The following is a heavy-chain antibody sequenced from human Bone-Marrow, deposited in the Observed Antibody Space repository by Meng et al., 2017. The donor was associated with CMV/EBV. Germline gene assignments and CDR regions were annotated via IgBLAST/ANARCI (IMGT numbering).Heavy chain of an antibody. V-gene: IGHV1-8*02. CDR2: MNPNSGNT. CDR1: GYTFTSSF. D-gene: IGHD2-2*01. J-gene: IGHJ5*02. CDR3: TLAHCSSTSCYGNWFDP. Sequence: ASVKVSCKASGYTFTSSFLHWVRQATGQGLEWMGWMNPNSGNTGYAQKFQGRVTMTRNTSISTAYMELSSLRSEDTAVYYCTLAHCSSTSCYGNWFDPWGQGTLVTVSS.